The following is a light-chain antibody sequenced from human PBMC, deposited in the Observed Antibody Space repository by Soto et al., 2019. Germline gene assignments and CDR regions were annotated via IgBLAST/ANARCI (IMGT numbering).Light chain of an antibody. Sequence: EIVLTQSPGTLSLSPGEIATLSCRASQSVSSSYLAWYQQKTGQAHRLLIYGASSMATGIPDRFSGSGSGTDFTLTISKLEPKDFAVYYCQLYGSSPWTFGQGTKLEIK. CDR1: QSVSSSY. J-gene: IGKJ1*01. V-gene: IGKV3-20*01. CDR3: QLYGSSPWT. CDR2: GAS.